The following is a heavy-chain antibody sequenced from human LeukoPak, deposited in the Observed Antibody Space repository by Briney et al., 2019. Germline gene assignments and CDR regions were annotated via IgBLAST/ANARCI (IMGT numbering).Heavy chain of an antibody. D-gene: IGHD6-19*01. CDR1: GFTFSSYG. CDR3: AKNKGSGWLNGMDV. Sequence: PGGSLRLSCAASGFTFSSYGMHWVRQAPGKGLEWVAVISYDGSNKYYADSVKGRFTISRDNSKNTLYLQMNSLRAEDTAVYYCAKNKGSGWLNGMDVWGQGTTVTVSS. CDR2: ISYDGSNK. J-gene: IGHJ6*02. V-gene: IGHV3-30*18.